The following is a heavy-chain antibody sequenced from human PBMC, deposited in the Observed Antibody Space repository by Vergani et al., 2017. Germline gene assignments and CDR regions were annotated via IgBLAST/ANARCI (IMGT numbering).Heavy chain of an antibody. Sequence: QVQLQESGPGLVKPSQTLSLTCTVSGGSISSGSYYWSWIRQPAGKGLEWIGRIYTSGSTNYNPSLKSRVTISVDTSKNQFSLKLSSVTAADTAVYYCARAVRPDIVVVPARGAYYYYYMDVWGKGTTVTVSS. V-gene: IGHV4-61*02. J-gene: IGHJ6*03. CDR2: IYTSGST. CDR3: ARAVRPDIVVVPARGAYYYYYMDV. CDR1: GGSISSGSYY. D-gene: IGHD2-2*01.